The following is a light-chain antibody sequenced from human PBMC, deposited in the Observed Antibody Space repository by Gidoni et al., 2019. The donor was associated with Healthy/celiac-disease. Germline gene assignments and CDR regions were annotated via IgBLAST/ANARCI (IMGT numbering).Light chain of an antibody. CDR1: QSVSSN. V-gene: IGKV3-15*01. CDR3: QQYNNWPGT. Sequence: EIVITQSPATLSVSAGERATLSCRASQSVSSNLAWYQQKPGQAPRLLIYAASTRATGIPARFSGSGSGTEFTLTISSLQSEDFAVYYCQQYNNWPGTFGQGTRLEIK. CDR2: AAS. J-gene: IGKJ5*01.